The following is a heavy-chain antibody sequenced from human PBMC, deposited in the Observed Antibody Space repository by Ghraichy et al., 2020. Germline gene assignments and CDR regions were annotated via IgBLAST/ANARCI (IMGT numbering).Heavy chain of an antibody. CDR2: ISSSSSTK. CDR3: AQLVTPVYYGMDV. CDR1: GFTFSSYS. D-gene: IGHD6-6*01. Sequence: GGSLRLSCAASGFTFSSYSMNWVRQAPGKGLEWVSYISSSSSTKSHADSVKGRFTISRDNAKNSLYLQMNSLRDEDTAVYYCAQLVTPVYYGMDVWGQGTTVTVSS. V-gene: IGHV3-48*02. J-gene: IGHJ6*02.